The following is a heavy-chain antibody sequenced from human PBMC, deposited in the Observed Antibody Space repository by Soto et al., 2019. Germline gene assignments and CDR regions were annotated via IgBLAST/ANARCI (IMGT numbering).Heavy chain of an antibody. CDR3: ARDRGLYGSGSYRRSSRFDY. Sequence: SETLSLTCAVSGGSISSSNWWSWVRQPPGKGLEWIGEIYHSGSTNYNPSLKSRVTISVDKSKNQFSLKLSSVTAADTAVYYCARDRGLYGSGSYRRSSRFDYWGQGTLVTVSS. D-gene: IGHD3-10*01. CDR2: IYHSGST. J-gene: IGHJ4*02. CDR1: GGSISSSNW. V-gene: IGHV4-4*02.